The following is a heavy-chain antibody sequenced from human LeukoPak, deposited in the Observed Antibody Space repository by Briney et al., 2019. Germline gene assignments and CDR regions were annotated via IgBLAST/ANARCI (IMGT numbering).Heavy chain of an antibody. CDR1: GFTFSNAW. Sequence: GGSLRLSCAASGFTFSNAWMSWVRRAPGKGLEWVGRIKSKTDGGSRDYAAPVKGRFIISRDDSKNTLFLEMNSLKTEDTTVYYCTLVGCSGGSCFSGHYWGQGTLVTVSS. CDR3: TLVGCSGGSCFSGHY. D-gene: IGHD2-15*01. V-gene: IGHV3-15*01. J-gene: IGHJ4*02. CDR2: IKSKTDGGSR.